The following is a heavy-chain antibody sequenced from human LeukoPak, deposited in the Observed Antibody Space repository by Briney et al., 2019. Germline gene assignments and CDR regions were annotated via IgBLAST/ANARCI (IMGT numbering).Heavy chain of an antibody. CDR1: GYTFTGYY. Sequence: ASVEVSCKASGYTFTGYYMHWVRQAPGQGLEWMGWINPNSGGTNYAQKFQGRVTMTRDTSISTAYMELSRLRSDDTAVYYCARVGYCSSTSCPGEYMDVWGKGTTVTVSS. V-gene: IGHV1-2*02. D-gene: IGHD2-2*01. CDR2: INPNSGGT. J-gene: IGHJ6*03. CDR3: ARVGYCSSTSCPGEYMDV.